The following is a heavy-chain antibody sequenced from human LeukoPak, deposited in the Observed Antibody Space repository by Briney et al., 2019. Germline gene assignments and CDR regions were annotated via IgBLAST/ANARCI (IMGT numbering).Heavy chain of an antibody. D-gene: IGHD3-3*01. CDR3: AREDYDFWTPSYYFDY. J-gene: IGHJ4*02. Sequence: GGSLRLSRAASGFTFSSYAMHWVRQAPGKGLEWVAVISYDGSNKYYADSVKGRFTISRDNSKNTLYLQMNSLRAEDTAVYYCAREDYDFWTPSYYFDYWGQGTLVTVSS. CDR1: GFTFSSYA. CDR2: ISYDGSNK. V-gene: IGHV3-30*04.